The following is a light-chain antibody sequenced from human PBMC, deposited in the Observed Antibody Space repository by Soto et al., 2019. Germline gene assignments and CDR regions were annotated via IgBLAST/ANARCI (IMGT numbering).Light chain of an antibody. J-gene: IGLJ1*01. CDR2: ANI. CDR3: QSYDSSPSGYV. CDR1: GSNIGAGYD. V-gene: IGLV1-40*01. Sequence: QSALAQPPSVSGAPGQRVTISCTGSGSNIGAGYDVHWYQQLPGTAPKLLIFANIIRPSGVPDRFSGSKSGTSASLAITGLWAEDEADYYCQSYDSSPSGYVFGTGTKVTVL.